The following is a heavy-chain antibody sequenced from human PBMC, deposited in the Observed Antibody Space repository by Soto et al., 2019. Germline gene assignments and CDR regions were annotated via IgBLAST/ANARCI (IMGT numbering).Heavy chain of an antibody. V-gene: IGHV1-69*06. CDR3: AREGGVGATPGWD. CDR1: GGTFSSYA. D-gene: IGHD1-26*01. J-gene: IGHJ4*02. Sequence: QVQLVQSGAEVKKPGSSVKVSCKASGGTFSSYAISWVRQAPGQGLEWMGGIIPIFGTANYAQKFQGRVTITGDISTSTAYRGLSSLRSGDTAVYYWAREGGVGATPGWDWGQGTLVTVSS. CDR2: IIPIFGTA.